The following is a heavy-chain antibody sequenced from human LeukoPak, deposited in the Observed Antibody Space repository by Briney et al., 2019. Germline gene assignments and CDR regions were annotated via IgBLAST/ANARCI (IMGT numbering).Heavy chain of an antibody. CDR3: ARDSTVTTVDYGMDV. CDR1: GGTFSSYA. D-gene: IGHD4-17*01. V-gene: IGHV1-69*04. J-gene: IGHJ6*02. CDR2: IIPILGIA. Sequence: SVKVSCKASGGTFSSYAISWVRQAPGQGLEWMGRIIPILGIANYAQKFQGRVTITADKSTSTAYMELSSLRSEDTAVYYRARDSTVTTVDYGMDVWGQGTTVTVSS.